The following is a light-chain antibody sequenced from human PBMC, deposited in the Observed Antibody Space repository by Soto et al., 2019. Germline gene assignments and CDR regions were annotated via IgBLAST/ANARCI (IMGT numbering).Light chain of an antibody. CDR2: GNS. CDR1: SSNIGAGYD. V-gene: IGLV1-40*01. CDR3: QSYDSSLSALYV. J-gene: IGLJ1*01. Sequence: QSVLTQPPSVSGAPGQRITISCTGSSSNIGAGYDVQWYQQLPGTAPKLLIYGNSHRPSGVPDRFSGSKYGTSASLAITGLQTEDEADYYCQSYDSSLSALYVLGTGTKVTVL.